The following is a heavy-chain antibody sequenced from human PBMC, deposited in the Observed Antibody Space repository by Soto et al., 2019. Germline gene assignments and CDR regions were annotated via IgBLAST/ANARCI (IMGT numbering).Heavy chain of an antibody. CDR1: GYTFTNYY. CDR2: INPSGGST. J-gene: IGHJ4*02. CDR3: AKPYGFLGGYYFDY. D-gene: IGHD3-16*01. Sequence: QVQLVQSGAEVKKPGASVKVSCEASGYTFTNYYIHWVRQAPGQGLEWMAVINPSGGSTRYAQKFQGRVTMTRDTSTSTVYMELSSLRSEDTAVYYCAKPYGFLGGYYFDYWGQGTLVTVSS. V-gene: IGHV1-46*01.